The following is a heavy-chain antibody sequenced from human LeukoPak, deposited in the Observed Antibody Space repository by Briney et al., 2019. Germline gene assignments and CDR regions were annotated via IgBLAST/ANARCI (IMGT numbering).Heavy chain of an antibody. CDR2: ISNSGSMI. Sequence: PGGSLRLSCAVSGLTFSSYNMNWVRQAPGKGLEWVSYISNSGSMIYYADSVKGRFTLSRDNAKNSLYLQMNSLRAEDTAVYYCARAPHYSNYGPYYYGMDVWGQGTTVTVSS. D-gene: IGHD4-11*01. CDR1: GLTFSSYN. CDR3: ARAPHYSNYGPYYYGMDV. J-gene: IGHJ6*02. V-gene: IGHV3-48*01.